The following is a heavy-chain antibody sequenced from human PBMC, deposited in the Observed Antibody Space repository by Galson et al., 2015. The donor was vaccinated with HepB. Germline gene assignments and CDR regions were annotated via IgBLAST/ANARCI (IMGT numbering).Heavy chain of an antibody. Sequence: SLRLSCAASGFTFTRYSMNWVRQAPGKGLEWVSAISGGGEITYFADSVRGRFTTFRDNSRNTLHLQMDNLRVEDTALYYCAKEAILGATPHYFDFLGQGTLVTVSS. CDR3: AKEAILGATPHYFDF. CDR1: GFTFTRYS. J-gene: IGHJ4*02. V-gene: IGHV3-23*01. D-gene: IGHD3-16*01. CDR2: ISGGGEIT.